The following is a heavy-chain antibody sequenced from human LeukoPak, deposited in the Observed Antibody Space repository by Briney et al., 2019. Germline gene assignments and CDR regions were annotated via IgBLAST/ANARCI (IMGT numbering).Heavy chain of an antibody. CDR1: GGSFSGYY. J-gene: IGHJ4*02. CDR3: ARERGYGSGNSNVFDY. CDR2: INHSGST. V-gene: IGHV4-34*01. D-gene: IGHD3-10*01. Sequence: SETLSLTCAVYGGSFSGYYWSWIRQPPGKGLEWIGEINHSGSTYYNPSLKSRVTISVDTSKNQFSLKLSSVTAADTAVYYCARERGYGSGNSNVFDYWGQGTLVTVSS.